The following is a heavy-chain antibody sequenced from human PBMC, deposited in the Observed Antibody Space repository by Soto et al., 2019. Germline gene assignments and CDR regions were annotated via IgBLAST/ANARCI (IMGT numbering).Heavy chain of an antibody. CDR3: ARSLGLEYYCGMDV. CDR1: GGTFSTYA. CDR2: IIPIFGTA. Sequence: QVQLVQSGAEVKKPGSSVMVSCKASGGTFSTYAISWVRQAPGQGLEWMGGIIPIFGTASYAQKFQGRVTITADESTSTAYMELRSLTSEDTAVYYCARSLGLEYYCGMDVWGQGTTVTVSS. J-gene: IGHJ6*02. D-gene: IGHD1-1*01. V-gene: IGHV1-69*12.